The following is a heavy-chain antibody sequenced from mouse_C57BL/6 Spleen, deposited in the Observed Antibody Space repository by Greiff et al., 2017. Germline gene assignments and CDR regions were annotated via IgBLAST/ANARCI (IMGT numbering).Heavy chain of an antibody. V-gene: IGHV1-9*01. CDR3: ARGGLDYGEYFDV. D-gene: IGHD2-4*01. CDR1: GYTFTGYW. CDR2: ILPGSGST. J-gene: IGHJ1*03. Sequence: QVQLQQSGAELMKPGASVKLSCKATGYTFTGYWIEWVKQRPGHGLAWIGAILPGSGSTNYNEKFKGKATFTADTSSNTAYMQLSSLTTDDSAIYYCARGGLDYGEYFDVWGTGTTVTVSS.